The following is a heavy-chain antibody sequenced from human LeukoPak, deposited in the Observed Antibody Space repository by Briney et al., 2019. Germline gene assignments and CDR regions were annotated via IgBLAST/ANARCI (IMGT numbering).Heavy chain of an antibody. D-gene: IGHD3-9*01. Sequence: GGSLRLSCAASGFTVSDNYMTWVRQAPGKGLEWVSLIYAAGGTYFADSVRGRFTISRDNSKNTVYLQMNNLGDDDTAVYYCGSSNLLTGYYFLNFWGQGTLVTVSS. CDR2: IYAAGGT. J-gene: IGHJ4*02. CDR1: GFTVSDNY. V-gene: IGHV3-66*01. CDR3: GSSNLLTGYYFLNF.